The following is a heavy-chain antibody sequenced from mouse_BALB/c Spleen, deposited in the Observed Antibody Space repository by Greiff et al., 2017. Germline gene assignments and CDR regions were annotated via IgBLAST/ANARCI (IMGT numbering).Heavy chain of an antibody. CDR2: INPSTGYT. CDR3: ARWLRGAMDY. Sequence: LQESGAELAKPGASVKMSCKASGYTFTSYWMHWVKQRPGQGLEWIGYINPSTGYTEYNQKFKDKATLTADKSSSTAYMQLSSLTSEDSAVYYCARWLRGAMDYWGQGTSVTVSS. V-gene: IGHV1-7*01. CDR1: GYTFTSYW. J-gene: IGHJ4*01. D-gene: IGHD2-2*01.